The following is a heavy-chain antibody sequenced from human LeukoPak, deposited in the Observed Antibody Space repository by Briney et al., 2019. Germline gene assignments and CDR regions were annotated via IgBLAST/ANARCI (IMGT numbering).Heavy chain of an antibody. Sequence: GRSLRLSCAASGFTFSSYGMHWVRQAPGKGLEWVAVIWYDGSNKYYADSVKGRFTISRDNSKNTLYLQMNSLRAEDTAVYYCARDLIEVVRGAPYYGMDVWGQGTTVTVSS. CDR1: GFTFSSYG. J-gene: IGHJ6*02. CDR2: IWYDGSNK. V-gene: IGHV3-33*01. CDR3: ARDLIEVVRGAPYYGMDV. D-gene: IGHD3-10*01.